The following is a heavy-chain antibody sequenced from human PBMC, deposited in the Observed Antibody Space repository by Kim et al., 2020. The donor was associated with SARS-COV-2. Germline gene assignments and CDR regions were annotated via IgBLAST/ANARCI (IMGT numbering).Heavy chain of an antibody. D-gene: IGHD6-19*01. V-gene: IGHV3-23*03. CDR2: IYSGGSST. CDR3: AKLAVAGGNYFDY. CDR1: GFTFSSYA. Sequence: GGSLRLSCAASGFTFSSYAMSWVRQAPGKGLEWVSVIYSGGSSTYYADSVKGRFTISRDNSKNTLYLQMNSLRAEDTAVYYCAKLAVAGGNYFDYWGQGTLGTVSS. J-gene: IGHJ4*02.